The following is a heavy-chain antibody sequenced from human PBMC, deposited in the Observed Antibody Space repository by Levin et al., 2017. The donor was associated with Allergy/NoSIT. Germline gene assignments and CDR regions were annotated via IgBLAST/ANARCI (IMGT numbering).Heavy chain of an antibody. CDR2: IYYSGST. CDR3: ARVQRDYWYFDL. D-gene: IGHD2-2*01. V-gene: IGHV4-59*01. Sequence: SETLSLTCTVSGGSISSYYWSWIRQPPGKGLEWIGYIYYSGSTNYNPSLKSRVTISVDTSKNQFSLKLSSVTAADTAVYYCARVQRDYWYFDLWGRGTLVTVSS. CDR1: GGSISSYY. J-gene: IGHJ2*01.